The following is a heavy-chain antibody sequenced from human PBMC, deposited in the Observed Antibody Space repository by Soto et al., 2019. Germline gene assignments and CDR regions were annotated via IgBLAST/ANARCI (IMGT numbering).Heavy chain of an antibody. D-gene: IGHD3-9*01. CDR2: IDWDDDK. CDR1: GFSLSTSGMC. V-gene: IGHV2-70*11. CDR3: ARIPAYYDILTGYWANYGMDV. J-gene: IGHJ6*02. Sequence: ASGPTLVNPTQTLTLTCTFSGFSLSTSGMCVSWIRQPPGKALEWLARIDWDDDKYYSTSLKTRLTISKDTSKNQVVLTMTNMDPVDTATYYCARIPAYYDILTGYWANYGMDVWGQGTTVTVSS.